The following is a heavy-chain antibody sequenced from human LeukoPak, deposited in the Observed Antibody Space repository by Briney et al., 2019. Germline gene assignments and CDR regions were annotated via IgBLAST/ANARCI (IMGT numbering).Heavy chain of an antibody. V-gene: IGHV3-23*01. CDR1: GFPFTSYA. CDR3: AKGDLGFGRFYFDY. J-gene: IGHJ4*01. D-gene: IGHD3-16*01. CDR2: ISGSGGTT. Sequence: GGSLRLSCAASGFPFTSYAMKWVRQAPGKGLEWVSSISGSGGTTYNADSVKGRFTISRDNSKNTLYLQMNNLRAEDTAVYYCAKGDLGFGRFYFDYWGHGNLVTVSP.